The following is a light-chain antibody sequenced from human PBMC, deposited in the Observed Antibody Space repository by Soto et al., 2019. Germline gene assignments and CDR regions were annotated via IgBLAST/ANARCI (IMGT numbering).Light chain of an antibody. J-gene: IGLJ2*01. CDR3: SSYAGSNNVV. Sequence: QSVLTQPPSASGSPGQSVTISCTGTSSDIGGYNYVTWYQQYPGRAPKLMIYEVNKRPLGVSDRFSGSKSGNTASLTVSGLQAEDEADYYCSSYAGSNNVVFGGGTQLTVL. CDR1: SSDIGGYNY. V-gene: IGLV2-8*01. CDR2: EVN.